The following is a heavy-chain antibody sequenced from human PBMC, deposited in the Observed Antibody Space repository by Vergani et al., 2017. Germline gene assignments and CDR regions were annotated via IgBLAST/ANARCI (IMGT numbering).Heavy chain of an antibody. J-gene: IGHJ6*02. Sequence: QVQLQESGPGLVQPSETLSLTCTVSGGSISSYYWSWIRQPPGKGLEWIGYIYYSWSTNYNPSLKSRVTISVDTSKNQFSLKLSSVTAADTAVYYCARTSIRNHGMDVWGQGTTVTVSS. D-gene: IGHD1-14*01. CDR2: IYYSWST. CDR1: GGSISSYY. CDR3: ARTSIRNHGMDV. V-gene: IGHV4-59*01.